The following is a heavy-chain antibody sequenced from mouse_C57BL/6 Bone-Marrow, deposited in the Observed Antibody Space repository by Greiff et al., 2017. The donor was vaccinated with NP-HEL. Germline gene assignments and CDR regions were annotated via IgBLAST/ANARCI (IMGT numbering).Heavy chain of an antibody. CDR2: IRNKANNHAT. CDR1: GFTFSDAW. J-gene: IGHJ2*01. CDR3: TRNLNWEGFLFDY. V-gene: IGHV6-6*01. D-gene: IGHD4-1*01. Sequence: EVQLQESGGGLVQPGGSMKLSCAASGFTFSDAWMDRVRQSPEKGLEWVAEIRNKANNHATYYAESVKGRFTISRDDSKSSVYLQMNSLRAEDTGIYYCTRNLNWEGFLFDYWGQGTTLTVSS.